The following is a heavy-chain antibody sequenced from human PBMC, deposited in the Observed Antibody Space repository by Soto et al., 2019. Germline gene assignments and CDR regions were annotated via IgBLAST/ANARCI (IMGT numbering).Heavy chain of an antibody. V-gene: IGHV1-8*02. J-gene: IGHJ6*03. CDR1: GYTFTSYD. CDR3: ARTGGVTILGVVIIRDYYYMDV. Sequence: ASVKVSCKASGYTFTSYDINWVRQATGQGLEWMGWMNPNSGNTGYAQKFQGRVTMTRNTSISTAYMELSSLRSVDTAVYYCARTGGVTILGVVIIRDYYYMDVWGKGTTVTVSS. CDR2: MNPNSGNT. D-gene: IGHD3-3*01.